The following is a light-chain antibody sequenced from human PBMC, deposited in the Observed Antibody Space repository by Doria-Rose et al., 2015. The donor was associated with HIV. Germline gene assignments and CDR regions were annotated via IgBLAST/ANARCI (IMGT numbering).Light chain of an antibody. CDR1: PSLLYTSKNY. CDR3: QQYYDTPS. J-gene: IGKJ3*01. V-gene: IGKV4-1*01. Sequence: TQSPESLGMSLGERATLNCKSNPSLLYTSKNYLAWYQQQPGQPPKLLIYWASTRQSGVPARFSGSGSVTDFTLTISSLEAEDVAVYYCQQYYDTPSFGPGTTVDIK. CDR2: WAS.